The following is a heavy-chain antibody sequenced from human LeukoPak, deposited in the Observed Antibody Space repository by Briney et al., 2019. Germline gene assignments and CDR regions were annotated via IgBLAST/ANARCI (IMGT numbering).Heavy chain of an antibody. V-gene: IGHV3-48*04. CDR1: GFTFSTYT. CDR3: ARGPWDY. Sequence: PGGSLRLSCAASGFTFSTYTMNWVRQAPGKGLEWLSYISSSSTTIYYADSVKGRFTISRDNAKNSLYLQMNSLRAEDTAVYYCARGPWDYWGLGTLVTASS. J-gene: IGHJ4*01. CDR2: ISSSSTTI.